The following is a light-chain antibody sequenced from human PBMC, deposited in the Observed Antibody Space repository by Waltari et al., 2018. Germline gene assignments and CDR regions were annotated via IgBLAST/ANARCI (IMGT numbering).Light chain of an antibody. V-gene: IGKV3-15*01. Sequence: EIEMTQSQATLSVSPRERATLSCRASQSVRSKLAWYQQKPGQAPRLLIYDAYTRATGIPARFTGSGSGTEFTLTISSLQSEDFAVYHCLQYNHWPPWTFGQGTKVEIK. CDR3: LQYNHWPPWT. CDR2: DAY. J-gene: IGKJ1*01. CDR1: QSVRSK.